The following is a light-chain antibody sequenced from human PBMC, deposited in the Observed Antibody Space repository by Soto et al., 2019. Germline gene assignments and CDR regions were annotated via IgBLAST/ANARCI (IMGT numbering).Light chain of an antibody. CDR3: QQSYSTPRT. V-gene: IGKV1-39*01. J-gene: IGKJ1*01. CDR2: ATD. Sequence: DIQMTQSPSSLSASQGDRVTITCRASQTITNYLNWYQQQSGKAPKLLIYATDTLQSGVPSRFSGSGSETDFTLTISSLQPEDFATYYCQQSYSTPRTFGQGTKVDI. CDR1: QTITNY.